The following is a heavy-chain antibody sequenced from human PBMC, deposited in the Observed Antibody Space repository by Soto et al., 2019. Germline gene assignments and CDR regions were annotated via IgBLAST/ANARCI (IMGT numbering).Heavy chain of an antibody. J-gene: IGHJ6*02. V-gene: IGHV1-2*04. CDR1: GYTFTGYY. CDR2: INPNSGGT. D-gene: IGHD4-17*01. CDR3: ARGDDYGDYYAYYYYGMDV. Sequence: QVQLVQSGAEVKKPGASVKVSCKASGYTFTGYYMHWVRQAPGQGLEWMGWINPNSGGTNYAQKFQGWVTTTRDTSISTAYMELSRLRSDDTAVYYCARGDDYGDYYAYYYYGMDVWGQGTTVTVSS.